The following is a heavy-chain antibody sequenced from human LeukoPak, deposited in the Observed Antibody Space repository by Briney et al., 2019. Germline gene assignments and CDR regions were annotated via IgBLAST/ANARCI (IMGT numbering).Heavy chain of an antibody. V-gene: IGHV1-24*01. D-gene: IGHD3-22*01. J-gene: IGHJ4*02. CDR2: FDPEDGET. CDR1: GYTLTELS. CDR3: ATGGDYYDSSGYYPLDY. Sequence: ASVKVSCKVSGYTLTELSMHWVRQVPGKGLEWMGGFDPEDGETIYAQKFQGRVTMTEDTSTDTAYMELSSLRSEDTAVYYCATGGDYYDSSGYYPLDYWGQGTLVTVSS.